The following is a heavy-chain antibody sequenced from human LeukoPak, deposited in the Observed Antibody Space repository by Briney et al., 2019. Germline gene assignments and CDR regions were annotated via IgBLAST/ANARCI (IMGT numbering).Heavy chain of an antibody. CDR2: IYYSGNT. J-gene: IGHJ4*02. Sequence: SETLSLTCNVSGGSITSGDYYWTWIRQPPGKGLEWIGYIYYSGNTYYQPSLKSRVTMSVDTSKNHFSLKLSSVTAADTAVYSCARMTSTWVWNYWGQGTLVTVSS. CDR3: ARMTSTWVWNY. CDR1: GGSITSGDYY. D-gene: IGHD6-13*01. V-gene: IGHV4-30-4*08.